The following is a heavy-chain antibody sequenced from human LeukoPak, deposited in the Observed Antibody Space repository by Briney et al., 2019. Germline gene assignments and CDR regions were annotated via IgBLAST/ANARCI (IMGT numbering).Heavy chain of an antibody. CDR3: AVFDIVVVVAATRGAYSRGMDV. V-gene: IGHV1-8*01. CDR1: GYTFTSYD. J-gene: IGHJ6*02. CDR2: MNPNSGNT. D-gene: IGHD2-15*01. Sequence: ASVKVSCKASGYTFTSYDINWVRQATGQGLEWMGWMNPNSGNTGYAQKFQGRVTMTRNTSISTAYMELSSLRSEETAVYYCAVFDIVVVVAATRGAYSRGMDVWGQGTTVTVSS.